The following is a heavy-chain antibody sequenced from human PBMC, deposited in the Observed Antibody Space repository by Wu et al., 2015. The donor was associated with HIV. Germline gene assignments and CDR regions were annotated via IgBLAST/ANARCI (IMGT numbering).Heavy chain of an antibody. CDR1: GYTFIDYY. CDR3: ARDPGRTLYYFDS. Sequence: QVHLVQSGAEVKKPGASVMVSCKASGYTFIDYYIYWVRKTPGQGLEWVGGIIPIFDTANYAQKFQGRVTITADESTTTAYMELSSLTFEDTAIYYCARDPGRTLYYFDSWGQGTLVTVSS. D-gene: IGHD1-14*01. J-gene: IGHJ4*02. CDR2: IIPIFDTA. V-gene: IGHV1-69*13.